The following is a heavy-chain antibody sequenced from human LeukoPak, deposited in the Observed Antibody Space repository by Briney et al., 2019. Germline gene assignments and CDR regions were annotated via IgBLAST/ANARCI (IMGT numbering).Heavy chain of an antibody. V-gene: IGHV3-23*01. CDR1: GFTFSSYA. D-gene: IGHD6-19*01. Sequence: GGSLRLSCAASGFTFSSYAMSWVRQAPGKVLEWVSAISGSGGSTYYADSVKGRFTISRDNSKNTLYLQMNSLRAEDTAVYYCAKEVENSSGWYSHFDYWGQGTLVTVSS. J-gene: IGHJ4*02. CDR2: ISGSGGST. CDR3: AKEVENSSGWYSHFDY.